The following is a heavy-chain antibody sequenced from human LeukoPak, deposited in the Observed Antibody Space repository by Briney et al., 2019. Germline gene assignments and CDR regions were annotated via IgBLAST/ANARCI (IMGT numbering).Heavy chain of an antibody. CDR3: ARDSSRGYTYAFDY. V-gene: IGHV1-2*02. J-gene: IGHJ4*02. CDR2: ISPNSGGS. CDR1: GYTLTDYY. D-gene: IGHD5-18*01. Sequence: GGSLRLSCAASGYTLTDYYIHWVRQAPGQGLEWMGWISPNSGGSNYAQKFQGRVTMTRDTSINTAYMELSRLRSDDAAVYFCARDSSRGYTYAFDYWGQGTLVSVSS.